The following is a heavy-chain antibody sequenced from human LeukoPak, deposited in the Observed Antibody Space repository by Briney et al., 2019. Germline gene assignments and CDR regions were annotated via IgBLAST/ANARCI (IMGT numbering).Heavy chain of an antibody. CDR1: GYTFTGYY. CDR3: ARGGISEQPYYFDY. J-gene: IGHJ4*02. CDR2: INPNSGGT. D-gene: IGHD1-26*01. V-gene: IGHV1-2*02. Sequence: WASVKVSCKASGYTFTGYYMHWVRQAPGQGLEWMGWINPNSGGTNYAQKFQGRVTMTRDTSISTAYMELSRLRSDDTAVYYCARGGISEQPYYFDYWGQGTLVTVSS.